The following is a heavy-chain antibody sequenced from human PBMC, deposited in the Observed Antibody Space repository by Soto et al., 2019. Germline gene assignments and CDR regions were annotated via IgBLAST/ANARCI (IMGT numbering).Heavy chain of an antibody. J-gene: IGHJ4*02. D-gene: IGHD2-21*02. CDR1: GYTFTGYY. V-gene: IGHV1-2*02. CDR2: INPNSGGT. Sequence: QVQLVQSGAEVKKPGASVKVSCKASGYTFTGYYMHWVRQAPGQGLEWMGWINPNSGGTNYAQKFQGRVTMTRDTSISTAYMELGRVGSDDTAVYYCARGVRLWAYCGGDCYSVDYWGQGTLVTVSS. CDR3: ARGVRLWAYCGGDCYSVDY.